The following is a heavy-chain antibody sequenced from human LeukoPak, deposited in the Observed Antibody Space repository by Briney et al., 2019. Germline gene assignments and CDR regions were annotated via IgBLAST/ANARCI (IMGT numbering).Heavy chain of an antibody. J-gene: IGHJ4*02. V-gene: IGHV1-69*13. D-gene: IGHD3-22*01. CDR2: IIPIFGTA. CDR3: ARTTNYYDSVYYFDY. Sequence: SVKVSYKASGGTFISYAIGWVRQAPGQGREWMGGIIPIFGTANYARKFQGRVTITADESTSTAYMELSSLRSEDTAVYYCARTTNYYDSVYYFDYWGQGTLVTVSS. CDR1: GGTFISYA.